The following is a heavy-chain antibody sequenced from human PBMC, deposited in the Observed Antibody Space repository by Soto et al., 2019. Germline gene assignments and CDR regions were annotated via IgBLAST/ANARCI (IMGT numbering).Heavy chain of an antibody. CDR2: INHSGST. J-gene: IGHJ4*02. CDR1: GGSFSGYY. CDR3: ERKGPYSSSPGRFDY. V-gene: IGHV4-34*01. Sequence: PSETLSLTCAVYGGSFSGYYWSWIRQPPGKGLEWIGEINHSGSTNYNPSLKSRVTISVDTSKNQFSLKLSSVTAADTAVYYCERKGPYSSSPGRFDYWGQGTLVNVSS. D-gene: IGHD6-6*01.